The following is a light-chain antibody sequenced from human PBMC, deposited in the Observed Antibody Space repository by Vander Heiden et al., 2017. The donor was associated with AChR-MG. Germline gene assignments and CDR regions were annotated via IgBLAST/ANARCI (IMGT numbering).Light chain of an antibody. V-gene: IGLV1-40*01. J-gene: IGLJ2*01. CDR3: QSYDSSLSGSVV. Sequence: QSVLTQPPSVSGAPGQRAPISSPGSSSNIGAGYDVHWYQQLPGTAPKLLIYGNSNRPSGVPDRFSGSKSGTSASLAITGLQAEDEADYYCQSYDSSLSGSVVFGGGTKLTVL. CDR2: GNS. CDR1: SSNIGAGYD.